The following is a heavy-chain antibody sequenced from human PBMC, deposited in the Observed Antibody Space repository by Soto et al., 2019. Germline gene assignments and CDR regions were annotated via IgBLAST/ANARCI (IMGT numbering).Heavy chain of an antibody. CDR1: VGSFGGDY. CDR2: INHSVST. CDR3: ERGRCDTVTTRQLHHLDY. D-gene: IGHD4-17*01. V-gene: IGHV4-34*01. J-gene: IGHJ4*02. Sequence: SETRSLTCAVYVGSFGGDYWSWIRQPPGKGLEWIGEINHSVSTNYYPSINNRVPTPEDPSKNQFALTLSSVTAADTAVYSCERGRCDTVTTRQLHHLDYWGQGTLVTVSS.